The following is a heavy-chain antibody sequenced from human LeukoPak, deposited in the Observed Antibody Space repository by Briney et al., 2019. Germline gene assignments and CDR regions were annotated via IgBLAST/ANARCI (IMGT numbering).Heavy chain of an antibody. Sequence: GGSLRLSCAASGFTFSSYAMSWVRQAPGKGLEWVSAISGSGGSTYYADSVKGRFTISRDNSKNTLYLQMNSLRAEDTAVYYCAKDRDDILTGYYPFDPWGQGTLVTVSS. CDR1: GFTFSSYA. D-gene: IGHD3-9*01. V-gene: IGHV3-23*01. CDR3: AKDRDDILTGYYPFDP. J-gene: IGHJ5*02. CDR2: ISGSGGST.